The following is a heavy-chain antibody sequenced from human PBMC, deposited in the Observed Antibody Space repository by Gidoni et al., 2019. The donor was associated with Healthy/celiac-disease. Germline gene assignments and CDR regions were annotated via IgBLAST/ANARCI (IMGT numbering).Heavy chain of an antibody. D-gene: IGHD2-15*01. CDR2: IIPIFGTA. J-gene: IGHJ5*02. Sequence: QVQLVQSGAEVKKPGSSVKVSCKASGGTFSSYSISWVRQAPGQGLEWMGGIIPIFGTANYAQKFQGRVTITADESTSTAYMELSSLRSEDTAVYYCARDGCSGGSGYSGGHNWFDPWGQGTLVTVSS. V-gene: IGHV1-69*01. CDR3: ARDGCSGGSGYSGGHNWFDP. CDR1: GGTFSSYS.